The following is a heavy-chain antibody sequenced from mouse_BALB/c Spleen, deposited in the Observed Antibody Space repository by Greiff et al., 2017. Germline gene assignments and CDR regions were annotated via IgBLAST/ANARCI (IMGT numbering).Heavy chain of an antibody. V-gene: IGHV14-3*02. CDR3: ARWSPPNYFDY. CDR2: IDPANGNT. Sequence: EVKLMESGAELVKPGASVKLSCTASGFNIKDTYMHWVKQRPEQGLEWIGRIDPANGNTKYDPKFQGKATITADTSSNTAYLQLSSLTSEDTAVYYCARWSPPNYFDYWGQGTTLTVSS. J-gene: IGHJ2*01. CDR1: GFNIKDTY.